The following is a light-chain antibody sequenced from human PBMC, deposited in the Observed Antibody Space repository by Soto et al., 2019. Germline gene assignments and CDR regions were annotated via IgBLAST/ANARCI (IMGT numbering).Light chain of an antibody. Sequence: EIVLTQSPGTLSLSPGERATLSCRASQSVSSTYLAWYQQKPGQAPRLLIYGASNRATGIPDRFSGSGSGTDFTLTIGRLEPEDFAMYYCQQFDRSRWTFGQGTKVEIK. CDR1: QSVSSTY. V-gene: IGKV3-20*01. CDR2: GAS. J-gene: IGKJ1*01. CDR3: QQFDRSRWT.